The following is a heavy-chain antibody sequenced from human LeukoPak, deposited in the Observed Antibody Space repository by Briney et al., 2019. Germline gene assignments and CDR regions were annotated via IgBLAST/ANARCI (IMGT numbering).Heavy chain of an antibody. CDR1: GFTFSSYW. D-gene: IGHD6-19*01. Sequence: PGGSLRLSCAASGFTFSSYWMSWVRQAPGKGLEWVANIKQDGSEKYYVDSVKGRFTISRDNAKNSLFLQMNSLRDEETAVYYCARDSSGPDYWGQGTLVTVSS. CDR2: IKQDGSEK. J-gene: IGHJ4*02. CDR3: ARDSSGPDY. V-gene: IGHV3-7*01.